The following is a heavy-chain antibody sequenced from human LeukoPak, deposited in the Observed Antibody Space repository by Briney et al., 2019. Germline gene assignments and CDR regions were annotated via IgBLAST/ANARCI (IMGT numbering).Heavy chain of an antibody. D-gene: IGHD4-17*01. Sequence: GGSLRLSCAASGFNFNDHYMDWVRQAPGKGLEWVGRTRDKAAGYTTEYAASVSGRFTVSRDDAKKSVYLQMNSLKAEDTAVYYCVASCMRPGDLDYWGQGTLVTVSS. V-gene: IGHV3-72*01. CDR2: TRDKAAGYTT. J-gene: IGHJ4*02. CDR3: VASCMRPGDLDY. CDR1: GFNFNDHY.